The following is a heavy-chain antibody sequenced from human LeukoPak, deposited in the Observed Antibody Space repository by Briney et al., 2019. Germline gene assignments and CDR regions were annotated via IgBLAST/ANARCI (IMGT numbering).Heavy chain of an antibody. Sequence: SETLSLTCAVYGGSFSGYYWSWIRQPPGKGLEWIGEINHSGSTNYNPSLKSRVTISVDTSKNRFSLKLSSVTAADTAVYYCARQYSNSPYYYYYYYMDVWGKGTTVTVSS. J-gene: IGHJ6*03. D-gene: IGHD4-11*01. CDR2: INHSGST. CDR3: ARQYSNSPYYYYYYYMDV. CDR1: GGSFSGYY. V-gene: IGHV4-34*01.